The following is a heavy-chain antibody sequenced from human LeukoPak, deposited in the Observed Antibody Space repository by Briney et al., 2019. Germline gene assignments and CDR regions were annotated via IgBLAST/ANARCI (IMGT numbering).Heavy chain of an antibody. J-gene: IGHJ4*02. V-gene: IGHV4-59*01. CDR1: GVSISSYY. Sequence: SETLFLTCTVSGVSISSYYWSWIRQPPGKGLEWIGYIYYSGSTNYNPSLKSRVTISVDTSKNQFSLKLSSVTAADTAVYYCASGYEILTGYYLFDYGGQGTLGTASS. CDR2: IYYSGST. D-gene: IGHD3-9*01. CDR3: ASGYEILTGYYLFDY.